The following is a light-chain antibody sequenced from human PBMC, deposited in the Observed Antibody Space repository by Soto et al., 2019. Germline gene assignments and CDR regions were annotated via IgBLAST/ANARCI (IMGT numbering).Light chain of an antibody. Sequence: QSVLTQPPPASGSRGQSVTISCTGTSRDVGYYNYVSWYQQHPGKVPKLMIYEVTKRPSGVPDRFSGSKSGNTASLTVYGLQAEDEADYYCASYADNNIVVLGTGTKGTVL. CDR3: ASYADNNIVV. CDR1: SRDVGYYNY. CDR2: EVT. J-gene: IGLJ1*01. V-gene: IGLV2-8*01.